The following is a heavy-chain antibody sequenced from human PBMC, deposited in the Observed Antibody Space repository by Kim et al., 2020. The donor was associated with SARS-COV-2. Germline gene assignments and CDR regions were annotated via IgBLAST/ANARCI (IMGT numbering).Heavy chain of an antibody. V-gene: IGHV4-4*09. J-gene: IGHJ4*02. D-gene: IGHD3-22*01. CDR1: GVSITHYY. CDR2: IYDSESV. CDR3: ALSGYYYKSEFDY. Sequence: SETLSLTCTVSGVSITHYYWSWIRQPPGKRLEWIGYIYDSESVTYNPYLKSRVTMSVDTSKNQFSLRLTYVTAADTAMYYCALSGYYYKSEFDYWGQG.